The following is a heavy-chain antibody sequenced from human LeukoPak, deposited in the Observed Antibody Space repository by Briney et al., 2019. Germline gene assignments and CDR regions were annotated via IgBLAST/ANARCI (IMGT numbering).Heavy chain of an antibody. CDR1: GFTFSSYA. D-gene: IGHD5-24*01. V-gene: IGHV3-23*01. CDR3: AKVRRWLQFQLDY. J-gene: IGHJ4*02. CDR2: ISGSGGST. Sequence: GGSLRLSCAASGFTFSSYAMSWVRQAPGKGLEWVSAISGSGGSTYYADSVKGRFTISRDNSKNTLYLQMNSLRAEDTAAYYCAKVRRWLQFQLDYWGQGTLVTVSS.